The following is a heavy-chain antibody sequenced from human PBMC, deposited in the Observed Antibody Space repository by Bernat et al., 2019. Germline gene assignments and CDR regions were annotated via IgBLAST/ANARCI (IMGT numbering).Heavy chain of an antibody. CDR1: GFTVTNNH. CDR2: IYSGDDT. Sequence: EVQLVESGGDLVQPGGSLRLSCAVSGFTVTNNHVSWVRQAPEKGLEWVSTIYSGDDTIYADSVKGRFTISRDNSENIVYLQMNTVRAEDTAVYYCVGHGGNSFWGQGTLVTVSS. J-gene: IGHJ4*02. D-gene: IGHD4-23*01. V-gene: IGHV3-66*04. CDR3: VGHGGNSF.